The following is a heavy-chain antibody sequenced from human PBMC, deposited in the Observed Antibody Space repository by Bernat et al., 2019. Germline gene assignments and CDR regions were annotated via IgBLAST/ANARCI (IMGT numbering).Heavy chain of an antibody. CDR1: GFTFSSYG. CDR2: ISYDGSNK. CDR3: ARGPPRSGPAAMRGGRRYFDY. Sequence: QVQLVESGGGVVQPGRSLRLSCAASGFTFSSYGMHWVRQAPGKGLEWVAVISYDGSNKYYADAVKGRFTISRDNSKNTLYLQMNSLRAEDTAVYYCARGPPRSGPAAMRGGRRYFDYWGQGTLVTVSS. J-gene: IGHJ4*02. D-gene: IGHD2-2*01. V-gene: IGHV3-30*03.